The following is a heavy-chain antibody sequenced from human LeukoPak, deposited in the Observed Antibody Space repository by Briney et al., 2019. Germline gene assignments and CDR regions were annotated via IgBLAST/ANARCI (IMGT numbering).Heavy chain of an antibody. V-gene: IGHV3-21*01. Sequence: GGSLRLSCAASGFTFSSCSMNWVRQAPGKGLEWVSSISSSSSYIYYADSVKGRFTISRDNAKNSLYLQMNSLRAEDTAVYYCARLSKYYYMDVWGKGTTVTVSS. CDR3: ARLSKYYYMDV. CDR2: ISSSSSYI. CDR1: GFTFSSCS. J-gene: IGHJ6*03.